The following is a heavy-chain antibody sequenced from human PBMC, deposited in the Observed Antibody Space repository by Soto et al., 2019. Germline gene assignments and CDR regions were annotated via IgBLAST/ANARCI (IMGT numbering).Heavy chain of an antibody. Sequence: SLRLSCAASGFTFSSYAMHWVRQAPGKGLEWVAVISYDGSNKYYADSVKGRFTISRDNSKNTLYLQMNSLRAEDTAVYYCARDPSIAVAPEDYWGQGTLVTVSS. CDR3: ARDPSIAVAPEDY. J-gene: IGHJ4*02. D-gene: IGHD6-19*01. CDR2: ISYDGSNK. CDR1: GFTFSSYA. V-gene: IGHV3-30-3*01.